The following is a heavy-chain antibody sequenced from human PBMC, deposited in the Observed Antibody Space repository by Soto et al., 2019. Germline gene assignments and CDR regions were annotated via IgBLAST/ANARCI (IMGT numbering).Heavy chain of an antibody. Sequence: QVQLQESGPGLVKPSETLSLTCSVSGGSVSNASFYWTWIRQAPGTGLEYIGYIFYTGVTNYNPSLSSRVTISLDTSKNHSSLKLNSMTAADTAVYYCVRVLDSSWYADLWGRGTLVTFSS. CDR3: VRVLDSSWYADL. V-gene: IGHV4-61*03. J-gene: IGHJ2*01. CDR2: IFYTGVT. D-gene: IGHD3-22*01. CDR1: GGSVSNASFY.